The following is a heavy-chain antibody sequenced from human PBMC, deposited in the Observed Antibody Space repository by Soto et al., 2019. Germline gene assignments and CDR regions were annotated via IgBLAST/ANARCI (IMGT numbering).Heavy chain of an antibody. J-gene: IGHJ4*02. CDR1: GGIFSTYA. CDR2: IIPIFGTP. Sequence: QVQLVQSGAEVKKPGSSVKVSCKASGGIFSTYAISWLRQAPGQGLEWMGGIIPIFGTPNYAQRVQGRGTITADESTSTAYMELSRLRSEDTAVYYCARVRDDYGSGNYYNRIDFWGQVTLVTVSS. V-gene: IGHV1-69*01. D-gene: IGHD3-10*01. CDR3: ARVRDDYGSGNYYNRIDF.